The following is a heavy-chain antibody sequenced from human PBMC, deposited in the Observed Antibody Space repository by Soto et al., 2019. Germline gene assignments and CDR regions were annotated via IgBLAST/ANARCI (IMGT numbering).Heavy chain of an antibody. Sequence: QVQLQESGPGLVKPSQTLSLTCSVSGDSIRGGGHYWNWIRQCPGKGLEWIGYVYHSGSTHYNPSLRRRLTISIDTAKNQFSMRLISVTAADAAVYHCLRDTGLAPTIWGYWGHANQVTVSS. CDR2: VYHSGST. J-gene: IGHJ4*03. CDR3: LRDTGLAPTIWGY. V-gene: IGHV4-31*03. CDR1: GDSIRGGGHY. D-gene: IGHD7-27*01.